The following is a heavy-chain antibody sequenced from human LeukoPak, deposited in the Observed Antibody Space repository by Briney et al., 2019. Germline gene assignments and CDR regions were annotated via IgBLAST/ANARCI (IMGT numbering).Heavy chain of an antibody. CDR2: INPNSGGT. D-gene: IGHD3-3*01. J-gene: IGHJ4*02. V-gene: IGHV1-2*02. Sequence: GASVKVSCKASGYIFTGYHMHWVRQAPGQGLDWMGWINPNSGGTKYAQKFQGRVTMTRDTSITTAYMELTRLRSDDTAVYYCARDYDFWSGYYTFGYWGQGTLVTVSS. CDR1: GYIFTGYH. CDR3: ARDYDFWSGYYTFGY.